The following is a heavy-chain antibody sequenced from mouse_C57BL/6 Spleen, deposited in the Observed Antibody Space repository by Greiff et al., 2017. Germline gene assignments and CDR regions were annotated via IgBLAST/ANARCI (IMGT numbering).Heavy chain of an antibody. J-gene: IGHJ3*01. D-gene: IGHD1-1*01. V-gene: IGHV3-6*01. CDR1: GYSITSGYH. Sequence: ESGPGLVKPSQSLSLTCPATGYSITSGYHWNWIRQFPGNKLEWMGYISYDGSNNYNQSLKNRISITRDTSKNQFFLKLNSVTTEDTATYYCASHYGSSAWFAYWGQGTLVTVSA. CDR3: ASHYGSSAWFAY. CDR2: ISYDGSN.